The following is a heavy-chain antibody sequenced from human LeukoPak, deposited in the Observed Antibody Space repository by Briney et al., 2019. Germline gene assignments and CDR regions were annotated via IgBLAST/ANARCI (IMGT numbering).Heavy chain of an antibody. V-gene: IGHV3-11*01. CDR3: AKDTREWETLYPPPDAFDI. Sequence: GGSLRLSCAASGFTFGDNYMSWIRQAPGKGLECLSYISGSGTTIYYADSVKGRFTISRDNSKNTLYLQMNSLRAEDTAVYYCAKDTREWETLYPPPDAFDIWGQGTMVTVSS. J-gene: IGHJ3*02. CDR2: ISGSGTTI. D-gene: IGHD1-26*01. CDR1: GFTFGDNY.